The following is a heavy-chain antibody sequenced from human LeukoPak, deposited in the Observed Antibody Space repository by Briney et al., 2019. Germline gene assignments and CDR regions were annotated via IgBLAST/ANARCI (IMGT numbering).Heavy chain of an antibody. J-gene: IGHJ4*02. CDR2: MNPNSGNT. CDR3: ARAYDTSGYYLS. V-gene: IGHV1-8*01. CDR1: GYTFTSYD. D-gene: IGHD3-22*01. Sequence: SVKVSCKASGYTFTSYDINWVRQATGQRLEWLGWMNPNSGNTGYARKFEGRVTMTRNTSISTAYMEFSSLRSEYTAVYYCARAYDTSGYYLSWGQGTLVTVSS.